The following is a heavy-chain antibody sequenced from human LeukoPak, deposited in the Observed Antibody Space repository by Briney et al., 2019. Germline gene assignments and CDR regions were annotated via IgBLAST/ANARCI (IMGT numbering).Heavy chain of an antibody. J-gene: IGHJ6*03. D-gene: IGHD3-22*01. CDR2: INHSGST. CDR3: ARLSGVVVITKHYYYYYYMDV. CDR1: GGSFSGYY. Sequence: SSETLSLTCAVYGGSFSGYYWSWIRQPPGKGLEWIGEINHSGSTNYNPSLKSRVTISVDTSKNQFSLKLSSVTAADTAVYYCARLSGVVVITKHYYYYYYMDVWGKGTTDTISS. V-gene: IGHV4-34*01.